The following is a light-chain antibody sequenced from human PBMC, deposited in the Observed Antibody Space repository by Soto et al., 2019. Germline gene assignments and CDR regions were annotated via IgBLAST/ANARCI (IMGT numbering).Light chain of an antibody. CDR3: QQYKSYST. Sequence: DIQMTQSPSTLSASVGDRVTITCRASQSISSWLAWYQQKPGKAPKLLIYDASSLESGVPSRFSGSGSGTEFTLTISSLQPDDFATYWCQQYKSYSTFGQGTKVDI. CDR2: DAS. J-gene: IGKJ1*01. V-gene: IGKV1-5*01. CDR1: QSISSW.